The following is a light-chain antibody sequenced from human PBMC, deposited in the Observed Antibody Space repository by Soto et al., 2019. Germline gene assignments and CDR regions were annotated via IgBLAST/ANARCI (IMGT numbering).Light chain of an antibody. J-gene: IGLJ2*01. CDR1: SSNIGSNY. CDR2: RNN. V-gene: IGLV1-47*01. CDR3: AAWDESMSGPVV. Sequence: QSVLTQPPSASGTPGQRVTISCSGSSSNIGSNYVYWYQQHPGTDPKILIYRNNQRPSGVPARFSGSKSGTSASLAISCVRSEDDADYYCAAWDESMSGPVVFGGGTKLTVL.